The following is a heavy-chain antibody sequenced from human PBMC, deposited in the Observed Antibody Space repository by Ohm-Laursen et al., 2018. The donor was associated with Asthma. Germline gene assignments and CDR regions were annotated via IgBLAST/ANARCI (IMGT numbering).Heavy chain of an antibody. CDR3: ARGGPSYSSSRLYDY. CDR2: INHSGST. Sequence: GTLSLTCVVYGGSFSGYYWSWIRQPPGKGLEWIGEINHSGSTNYNPSLKSRVTISVDTSKNQFSLKLSSVTAADTAVYYCARGGPSYSSSRLYDYWGQGTLVTVSS. CDR1: GGSFSGYY. J-gene: IGHJ4*02. D-gene: IGHD6-13*01. V-gene: IGHV4-34*01.